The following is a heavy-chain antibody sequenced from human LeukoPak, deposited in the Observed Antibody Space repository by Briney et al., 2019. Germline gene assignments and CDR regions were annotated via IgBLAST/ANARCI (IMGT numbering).Heavy chain of an antibody. CDR3: AKDQITMVRGVILDGLDY. V-gene: IGHV3-30*02. D-gene: IGHD3-10*01. J-gene: IGHJ4*02. CDR1: GFTFSSYG. Sequence: PGGSLRLSCAASGFTFSSYGMHWVRQAPGKGLEWVAFIRYDGSNKYYADSVKGRFTISRDNSKNTLYLQMNSLRAEDTAVYYCAKDQITMVRGVILDGLDYWGQGTLVTVSS. CDR2: IRYDGSNK.